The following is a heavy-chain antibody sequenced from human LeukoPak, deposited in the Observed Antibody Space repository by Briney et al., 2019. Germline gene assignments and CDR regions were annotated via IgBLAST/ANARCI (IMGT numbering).Heavy chain of an antibody. Sequence: ASVRASCKASGYTFTGYYMHWVRQAPGQGLEWMGWINPNSGGTNYAQKFQGRVTMTRDTSISTAYMELSRLRSDDTAVYYCARDLGYSYGNDAFDIWGQGTMVTVSS. V-gene: IGHV1-2*02. CDR3: ARDLGYSYGNDAFDI. CDR2: INPNSGGT. D-gene: IGHD5-18*01. CDR1: GYTFTGYY. J-gene: IGHJ3*02.